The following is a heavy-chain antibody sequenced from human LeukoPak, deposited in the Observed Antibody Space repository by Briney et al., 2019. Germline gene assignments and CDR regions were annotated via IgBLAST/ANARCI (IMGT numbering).Heavy chain of an antibody. CDR3: ARVRFDFWSGYSFFDP. D-gene: IGHD3-3*01. Sequence: SETLSLTCAVYGGSFSGYYWSWIRQPPGKGLEWIGEINHSGSTNYNPSLKSRVTISVDTSKNQFSLKLSSVTAADTAVYYCARVRFDFWSGYSFFDPWGQGTLVTVSS. CDR1: GGSFSGYY. CDR2: INHSGST. J-gene: IGHJ5*02. V-gene: IGHV4-34*01.